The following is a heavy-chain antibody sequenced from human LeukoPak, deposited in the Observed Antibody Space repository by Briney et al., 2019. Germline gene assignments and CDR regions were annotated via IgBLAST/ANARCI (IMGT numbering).Heavy chain of an antibody. V-gene: IGHV4-59*12. CDR2: IYYSGST. CDR1: GGSISSYY. D-gene: IGHD6-13*01. J-gene: IGHJ4*02. Sequence: SETLSLTCTVSGGSISSYYWSWIRQPPGKGLEWIGYIYYSGSTNYNPSLKSRVTISVGTSKNQFSLKLNSVTAADTAVYYCARLLPVQLVKWGQGTLVTVSS. CDR3: ARLLPVQLVK.